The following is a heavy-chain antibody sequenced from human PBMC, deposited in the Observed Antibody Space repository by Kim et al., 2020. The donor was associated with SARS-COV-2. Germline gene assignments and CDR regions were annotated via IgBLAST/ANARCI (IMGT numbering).Heavy chain of an antibody. J-gene: IGHJ4*02. V-gene: IGHV4-59*01. Sequence: SETLSLTCTVSGGSISSYYWSWIRQPPGKGLEWIGYIYYSGSTNYNPSLKSRVTISVDTSKNQFSLKLSSVTAADTAVYYCARVDYGDYFDYWGQGTLVTVSS. CDR1: GGSISSYY. CDR2: IYYSGST. D-gene: IGHD4-17*01. CDR3: ARVDYGDYFDY.